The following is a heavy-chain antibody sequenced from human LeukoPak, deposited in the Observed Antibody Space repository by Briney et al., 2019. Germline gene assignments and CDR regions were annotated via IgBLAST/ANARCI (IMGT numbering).Heavy chain of an antibody. Sequence: SETLSLTCAVYGGSFSGDYWSWGRQPPGKGLEWSGEINHSGSTNYNPSLTRRVTISVDTSKNQFSLKLSSVTAADTAVYYCARGRGYSSGWYLSHWYFDLWGRGPLVTVSS. CDR1: GGSFSGDY. V-gene: IGHV4-34*01. J-gene: IGHJ2*01. CDR2: INHSGST. D-gene: IGHD6-19*01. CDR3: ARGRGYSSGWYLSHWYFDL.